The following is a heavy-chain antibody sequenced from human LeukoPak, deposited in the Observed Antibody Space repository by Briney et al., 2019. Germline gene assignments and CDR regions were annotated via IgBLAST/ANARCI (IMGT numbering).Heavy chain of an antibody. Sequence: SETLSLTCAVYGGSFTGYYFSWIRQPPGKGLEWVGAINRSGSTNYNPSLKSRVTISVDTSKSQFSLRLTSVTAADTAVYYCARASGAVWYFDLWGRGTLVTVSS. V-gene: IGHV4-34*01. CDR3: ARASGAVWYFDL. CDR1: GGSFTGYY. D-gene: IGHD6-19*01. J-gene: IGHJ2*01. CDR2: INRSGST.